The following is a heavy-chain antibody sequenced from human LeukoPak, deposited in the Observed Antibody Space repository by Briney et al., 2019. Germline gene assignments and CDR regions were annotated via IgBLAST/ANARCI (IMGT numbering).Heavy chain of an antibody. CDR3: AREFGEIVVVSPIHYYYGMDV. J-gene: IGHJ6*02. D-gene: IGHD3-22*01. CDR1: GYTFTSYA. CDR2: INAGNGNT. Sequence: ASVKVSCKASGYTFTSYAMHWVRQAAGQRLEWMGWINAGNGNTKYSQKFQGRVTITRDTSASTAYMELSSLRSEDTAVYYCAREFGEIVVVSPIHYYYGMDVWGQRTTVTVSS. V-gene: IGHV1-3*01.